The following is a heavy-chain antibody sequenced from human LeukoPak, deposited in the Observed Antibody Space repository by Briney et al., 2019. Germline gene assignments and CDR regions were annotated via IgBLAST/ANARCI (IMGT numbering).Heavy chain of an antibody. V-gene: IGHV4-59*01. CDR1: GGSISSYY. Sequence: NASETLSLTCTVSGGSISSYYWSWIRQPPGKGLEWIGYIYYSGSTNYNPSLKSRVAISVDTSKNQFSLKLSSVTAADTAVYYCASTLYYYDSSGPHGAFDIWGRGTMVTVSS. CDR3: ASTLYYYDSSGPHGAFDI. CDR2: IYYSGST. D-gene: IGHD3-22*01. J-gene: IGHJ3*02.